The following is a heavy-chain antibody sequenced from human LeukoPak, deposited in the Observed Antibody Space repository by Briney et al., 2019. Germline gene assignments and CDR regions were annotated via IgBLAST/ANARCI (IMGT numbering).Heavy chain of an antibody. V-gene: IGHV4-59*12. D-gene: IGHD3-9*01. CDR2: IYYSGST. CDR3: AIRLVRRQTRQIDY. Sequence: SETLSLTCTVSGGSISSYYWSWIRQPPGKGLEWIGYIYYSGSTNYNPSLKSRVTISVDTSKNQFSLKLSSVAAADTAVYYCAIRLVRRQTRQIDYWGQGTLVTVSS. CDR1: GGSISSYY. J-gene: IGHJ4*02.